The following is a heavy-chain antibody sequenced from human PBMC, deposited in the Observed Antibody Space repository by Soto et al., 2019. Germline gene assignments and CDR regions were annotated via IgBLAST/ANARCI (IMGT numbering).Heavy chain of an antibody. CDR1: GFTFSSYA. Sequence: RGSLRLSCAASGFTFSSYAMSWVRQAPGKGLEWVSAISGSGGSTYYADSVKGRFTISRDNSKNTLYLQMNSLRAEDTAVYYCAKGGSIFGVVTPFYYYYYMDVWGKGTTVTVSS. D-gene: IGHD3-3*01. J-gene: IGHJ6*03. CDR3: AKGGSIFGVVTPFYYYYYMDV. CDR2: ISGSGGST. V-gene: IGHV3-23*01.